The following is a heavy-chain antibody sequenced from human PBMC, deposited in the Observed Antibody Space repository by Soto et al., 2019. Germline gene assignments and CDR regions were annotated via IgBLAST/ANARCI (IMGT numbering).Heavy chain of an antibody. J-gene: IGHJ6*02. V-gene: IGHV1-2*02. Sequence: ASVKVSCKASGYTFTGYYMHWVRQAPGQGLEWMGWINPSSGGTNYAQKFQGRVTMTRDTSISTAYMELSRLRSDDTAVYYCARDFIVVVPPAHGMDVWGQGTTVTVSS. CDR1: GYTFTGYY. CDR3: ARDFIVVVPPAHGMDV. D-gene: IGHD2-2*01. CDR2: INPSSGGT.